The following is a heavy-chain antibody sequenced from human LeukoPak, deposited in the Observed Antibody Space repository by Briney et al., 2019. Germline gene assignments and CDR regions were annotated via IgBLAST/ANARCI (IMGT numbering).Heavy chain of an antibody. CDR3: ARDRGRFLERKSAFDI. J-gene: IGHJ3*02. CDR1: GFTFSSYA. CDR2: ISSNGGST. D-gene: IGHD3-3*01. V-gene: IGHV3-64*01. Sequence: GGSLRLSCAASGFTFSSYAMHWVRQAPGKGLEYVSAISSNGGSTYYANSVKGRFTISRDNSKNTLYLQMGSLRAEDMAVCYCARDRGRFLERKSAFDIWGQGTMVTVSS.